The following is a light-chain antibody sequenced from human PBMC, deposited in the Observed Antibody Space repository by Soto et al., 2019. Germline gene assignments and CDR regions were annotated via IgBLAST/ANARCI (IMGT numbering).Light chain of an antibody. CDR1: SSNIGAGYD. Sequence: QSVLTQPPSVSGPPGQRVTISCTGSSSNIGAGYDVHWYQQLPGTAPKLLIYGITSRPSGVPDRFSGSKFDTSASLAITGLQAEDEADYYCQSYDSSLRASVFGGGTKLTVL. CDR3: QSYDSSLRASV. J-gene: IGLJ2*01. V-gene: IGLV1-40*01. CDR2: GIT.